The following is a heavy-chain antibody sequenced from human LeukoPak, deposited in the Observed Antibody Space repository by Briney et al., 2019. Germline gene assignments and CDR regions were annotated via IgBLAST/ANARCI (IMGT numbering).Heavy chain of an antibody. CDR3: AKSSGVTIYYYYMDV. Sequence: PGGSLRLSCAASGFTFSSYAMSWVRQAPGKGLEWVSAISGSGGSTYYADSVKGRFTISRDNSKNTLYLQMNTLRAEDTPVYYCAKSSGVTIYYYYMDVWGKGTTVTVSS. CDR2: ISGSGGST. J-gene: IGHJ6*03. V-gene: IGHV3-23*01. CDR1: GFTFSSYA. D-gene: IGHD4-11*01.